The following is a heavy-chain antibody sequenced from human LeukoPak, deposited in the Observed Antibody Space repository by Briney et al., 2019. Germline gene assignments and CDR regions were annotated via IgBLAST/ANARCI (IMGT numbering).Heavy chain of an antibody. CDR2: ISAYNGNT. CDR1: GYTFTSYG. J-gene: IGHJ4*02. V-gene: IGHV1-18*01. Sequence: GASVKVSCKASGYTFTSYGISWVRQAPGQGLEWMGWISAYNGNTNYAQKLQGRVTMTTDTSTSTAYMELRSLRSGDTAVYYCARAWMINLKKPFDYWGQGTRVTVSS. CDR3: ARAWMINLKKPFDY. D-gene: IGHD2-2*03.